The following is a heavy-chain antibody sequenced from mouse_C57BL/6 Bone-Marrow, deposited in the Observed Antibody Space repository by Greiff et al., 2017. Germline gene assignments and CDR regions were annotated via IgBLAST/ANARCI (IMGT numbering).Heavy chain of an antibody. CDR3: ARNHYYGSSYDYAMDY. Sequence: EVKLMESGGGLVKPGGSLKLSCAASGFTFSDYGMHWVRQAPEKGLEWVAYISSGSSTIYYADTVKGRFTISRDNAKNTLFLQMTSLGSEDTTMYYCARNHYYGSSYDYAMDYWGQGTSVTVSA. CDR1: GFTFSDYG. J-gene: IGHJ4*01. D-gene: IGHD1-1*01. CDR2: ISSGSSTI. V-gene: IGHV5-17*01.